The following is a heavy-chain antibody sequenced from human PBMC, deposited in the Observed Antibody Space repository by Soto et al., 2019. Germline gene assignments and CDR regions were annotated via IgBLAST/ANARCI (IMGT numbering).Heavy chain of an antibody. J-gene: IGHJ4*02. D-gene: IGHD3-22*01. CDR3: AKVMVGPNTMIVVAGGVLDY. Sequence: EVQLLESGGGLVQPGGSLRLSCAASGFTFSSYAMSWVRQAPGKGLEWVSAISGSGGSTYYADSVQGRFTISRDNSKNTLYLQMNSLRAEDTAVYYCAKVMVGPNTMIVVAGGVLDYWGQGTLVTVSS. CDR2: ISGSGGST. CDR1: GFTFSSYA. V-gene: IGHV3-23*01.